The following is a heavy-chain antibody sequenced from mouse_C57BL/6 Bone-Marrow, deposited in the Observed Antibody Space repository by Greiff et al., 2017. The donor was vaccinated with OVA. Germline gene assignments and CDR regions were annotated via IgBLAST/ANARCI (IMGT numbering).Heavy chain of an antibody. Sequence: VHLVESGPGLVQPSQSLSITCTVSGFSLTSYGVHWVRQSPGKGLEWLGVIWSGGSTDYNAAFISRLSIRKDNSKDQVFFKMNSLRADDTAIYYCARNRYYSNYSYYLDYWGQGTTLTVSS. V-gene: IGHV2-2*01. J-gene: IGHJ2*01. CDR1: GFSLTSYG. D-gene: IGHD2-5*01. CDR3: ARNRYYSNYSYYLDY. CDR2: IWSGGST.